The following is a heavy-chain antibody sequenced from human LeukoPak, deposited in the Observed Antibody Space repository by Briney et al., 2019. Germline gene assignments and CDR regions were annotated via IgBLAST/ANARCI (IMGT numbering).Heavy chain of an antibody. V-gene: IGHV3-43*02. CDR1: GFTFDDYA. CDR3: AKAYYDYVWGSYRYFCAFDI. D-gene: IGHD3-16*02. Sequence: GGSLRLSCAASGFTFDDYAMHWVRQAPGKGLEWVSLISGDGGRTHYADSVKGRFTISRDNSKNSLYLQMNSLRTEDTALYYCAKAYYDYVWGSYRYFCAFDIWGQGTMVTVSS. J-gene: IGHJ3*02. CDR2: ISGDGGRT.